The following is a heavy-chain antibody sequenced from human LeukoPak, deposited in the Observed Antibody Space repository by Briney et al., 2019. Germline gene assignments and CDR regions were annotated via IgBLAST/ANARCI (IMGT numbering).Heavy chain of an antibody. CDR2: IKAGNGDT. CDR3: ARDDCGDTCYPGGY. Sequence: ASVKVSCTASGYIFTKYVVHWVRQAPGQRPEWMGWIKAGNGDTKYSQNFQDRLTITRDTSASTVYMELSSLTSEDTALYYCARDDCGDTCYPGGYWGQGTLVTVSS. J-gene: IGHJ4*02. D-gene: IGHD2-21*01. V-gene: IGHV1-3*01. CDR1: GYIFTKYV.